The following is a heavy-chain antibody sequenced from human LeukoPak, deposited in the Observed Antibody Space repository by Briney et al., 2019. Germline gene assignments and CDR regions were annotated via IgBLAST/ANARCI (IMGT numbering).Heavy chain of an antibody. Sequence: GGSLRLSCAASGFTFSSYSMNWVRQAPGKGLEWVSSISSSSSYLYYADSVKGRFTISRDNAKNSLYLQMNSLRAEDTAVYYCAELGITMIGGVWGKGTTVTISS. D-gene: IGHD3-10*02. J-gene: IGHJ6*04. CDR2: ISSSSSYL. CDR3: AELGITMIGGV. V-gene: IGHV3-21*01. CDR1: GFTFSSYS.